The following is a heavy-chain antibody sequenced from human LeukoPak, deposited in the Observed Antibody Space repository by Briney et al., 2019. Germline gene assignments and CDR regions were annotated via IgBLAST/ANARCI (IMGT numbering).Heavy chain of an antibody. D-gene: IGHD3-10*01. CDR1: GYTFTSYG. V-gene: IGHV1-18*01. CDR3: ARGSITMVRGVIITDSYYYYMDV. J-gene: IGHJ6*03. Sequence: GASVKVSCKASGYTFTSYGISWVRQAPGQGLEWMGWISAYNGNTNYAQKLQGRVTMTTDTSTSTAYMELRSLGSDDTAVYYCARGSITMVRGVIITDSYYYYMDVWGKGTTVTVSS. CDR2: ISAYNGNT.